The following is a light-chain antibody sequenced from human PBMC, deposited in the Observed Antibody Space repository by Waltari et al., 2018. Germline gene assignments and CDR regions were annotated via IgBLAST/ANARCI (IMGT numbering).Light chain of an antibody. Sequence: DLTQPPSVSVSPGQTATITCTGQKLVDKYVCWYQQKPGLSPVLVIQQDSERPSGIPERFSGANSGNTATLTIRGTQAVDEADYYCQTWDSGTVLFGGGTKVTVL. J-gene: IGLJ2*01. CDR3: QTWDSGTVL. CDR2: QDS. CDR1: KLVDKY. V-gene: IGLV3-1*01.